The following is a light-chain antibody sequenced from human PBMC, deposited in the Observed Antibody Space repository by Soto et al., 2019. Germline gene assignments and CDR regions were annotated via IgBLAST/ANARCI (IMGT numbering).Light chain of an antibody. CDR1: PTISNY. Sequence: DIHMTQSPSSLSASVGDRVTIICRASPTISNYLNWYQQKPGKAPKVLIYGATRLQSGVPSRFSGSGVGTDFTLTISSLQPEDFATYYCQQSYSSPFTFGPGTKVDIK. J-gene: IGKJ3*01. CDR2: GAT. CDR3: QQSYSSPFT. V-gene: IGKV1-39*01.